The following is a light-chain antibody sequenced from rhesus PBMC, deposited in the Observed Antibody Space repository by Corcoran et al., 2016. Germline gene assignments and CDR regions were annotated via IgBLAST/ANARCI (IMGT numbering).Light chain of an antibody. J-gene: IGKJ4*01. CDR2: KAS. CDR3: LQYSSSPLT. CDR1: QSISSW. V-gene: IGKV1-22*01. Sequence: DIQMTQSPSSLSASVGDTVTITCRASQSISSWLDWYQQKPGKAPKLQLYKASSLQSGVPSRFSGRGSGTDFTLTISSLQPEDFATYYCLQYSSSPLTFGGGTKVEIK.